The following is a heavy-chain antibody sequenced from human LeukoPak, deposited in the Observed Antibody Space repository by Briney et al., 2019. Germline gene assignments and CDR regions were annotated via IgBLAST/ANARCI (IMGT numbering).Heavy chain of an antibody. CDR1: GFTFSSYG. D-gene: IGHD6-13*01. CDR2: IWSDGSNK. V-gene: IGHV3-33*01. CDR3: ARAFGYSNSWYSFDY. J-gene: IGHJ4*02. Sequence: GGSLRLSCAASGFTFSSYGMHWVRQAPGKGLEWVAVIWSDGSNKYYADAVKGRFTISRDNSKNTLYLQMNSLRAEDTAVYYCARAFGYSNSWYSFDYWGQGTLVTVSS.